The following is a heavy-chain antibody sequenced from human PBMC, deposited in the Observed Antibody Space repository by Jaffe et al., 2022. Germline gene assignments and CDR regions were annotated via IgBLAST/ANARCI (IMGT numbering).Heavy chain of an antibody. D-gene: IGHD3-3*01. CDR3: ARWMSFGVVAAYDY. V-gene: IGHV4-34*01. J-gene: IGHJ4*02. CDR1: GGSFSGYY. Sequence: QVQLQQWGAGLLKPSETLSLTCAVYGGSFSGYYWSWIRQPPGKGLEWIGEINHSGSTNYNPSLKSRVTISVDTSKNQFSLKLSSVTAADTAVYYCARWMSFGVVAAYDYWGQGTLVTVSS. CDR2: INHSGST.